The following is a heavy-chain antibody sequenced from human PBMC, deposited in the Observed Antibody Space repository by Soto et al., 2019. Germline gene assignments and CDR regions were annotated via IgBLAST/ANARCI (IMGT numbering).Heavy chain of an antibody. CDR1: GFTFSSYA. CDR2: ISGSGGST. V-gene: IGHV3-23*01. J-gene: IGHJ3*02. D-gene: IGHD4-17*01. Sequence: GSLRLSCAASGFTFSSYAMSWVRQAPGKGLEWVSAISGSGGSTYYADSVKDRFTISRDNSKNTLYLQMNSLRAEDTAVYYCAKYDYGDPRHDAFDIWGQGTMVTVSS. CDR3: AKYDYGDPRHDAFDI.